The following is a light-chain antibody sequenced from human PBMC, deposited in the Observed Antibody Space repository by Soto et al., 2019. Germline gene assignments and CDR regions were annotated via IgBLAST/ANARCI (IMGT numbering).Light chain of an antibody. CDR3: AAWDDGLKGPV. V-gene: IGLV1-44*01. J-gene: IGLJ3*02. Sequence: QPVLTQPPSASGTPGQRVSISCSGSSSNIGGNTVNWYQHLPGTAPKLLIYYTDQRPSGVPDRFSGSKSGTSASLAISGLQSEDEADYYCAAWDDGLKGPVFGGGTKLTVL. CDR2: YTD. CDR1: SSNIGGNT.